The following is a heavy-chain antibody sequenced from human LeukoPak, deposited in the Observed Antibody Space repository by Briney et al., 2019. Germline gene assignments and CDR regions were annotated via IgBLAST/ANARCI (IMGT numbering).Heavy chain of an antibody. D-gene: IGHD3-22*01. V-gene: IGHV3-53*01. CDR1: GFTVSSNY. Sequence: GGSLRLSCAASGFTVSSNYMSWVRQAPGKGLEWVSVIYSGGSTYYADSVKGRFTISRDNSKNTLYLQMNSLRAEDTAVYYCAREGFSSGYSYYFDYWGQGTLVTVSS. CDR3: AREGFSSGYSYYFDY. CDR2: IYSGGST. J-gene: IGHJ4*02.